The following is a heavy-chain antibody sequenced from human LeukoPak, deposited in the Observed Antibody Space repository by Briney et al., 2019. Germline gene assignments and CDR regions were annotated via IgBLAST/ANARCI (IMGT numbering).Heavy chain of an antibody. CDR1: GGSISSGSYY. J-gene: IGHJ6*03. CDR3: ARLGVVKGIYYYYYYMDV. CDR2: IYDTGGT. Sequence: PSETLSLTCTVSGGSISSGSYYWSWIRQPPGKALEWIGNIYDTGGTYYNPSLKSRITISIDTSKNQFSLNLSSLTAADTAVYYCARLGVVKGIYYYYYYMDVWGKGTTVTVSS. V-gene: IGHV4-30-4*07. D-gene: IGHD2-21*01.